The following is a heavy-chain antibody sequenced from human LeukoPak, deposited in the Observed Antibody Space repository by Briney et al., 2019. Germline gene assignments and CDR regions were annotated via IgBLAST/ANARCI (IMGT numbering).Heavy chain of an antibody. J-gene: IGHJ5*02. CDR2: ISRDSGIR. Sequence: GGALRLSCAASGFLFSRDSMNWVRQAPGKGLEWISYISRDSGIRYYADSVRGRFTISRDNAKNSLYLQMHILRAEDTAVYYCARDLGIDPYDILTGYLLGNWFDPWGQGTLVTVSS. CDR1: GFLFSRDS. V-gene: IGHV3-48*01. CDR3: ARDLGIDPYDILTGYLLGNWFDP. D-gene: IGHD3-9*01.